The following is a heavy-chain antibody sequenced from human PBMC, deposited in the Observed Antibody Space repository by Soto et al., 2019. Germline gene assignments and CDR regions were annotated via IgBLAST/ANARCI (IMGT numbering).Heavy chain of an antibody. CDR1: GFTFDDYA. V-gene: IGHV3-9*01. Sequence: LRLSCAASGFTFDDYAMHWVRQAPGKGLEWVSGISWNSGSIGYADSVKGRFTISRDNAKNSLYLQMNSLRAEDTALYYCAKGPKVDFWSGYYAWGQGTLVTVSS. D-gene: IGHD3-3*01. CDR2: ISWNSGSI. J-gene: IGHJ4*02. CDR3: AKGPKVDFWSGYYA.